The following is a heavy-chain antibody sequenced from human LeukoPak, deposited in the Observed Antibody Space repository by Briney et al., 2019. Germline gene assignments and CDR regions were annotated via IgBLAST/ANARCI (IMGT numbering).Heavy chain of an antibody. Sequence: GASVKVSCKASGYTFTDYYMHWVRQAPGQGLEWMGWINPNSGGTNYAQKFQGWVTMTRDTSISTAYVELSGLTSDDTAVYYCASSGSGIAAAGTADYFDYWGQGTLVTVSS. V-gene: IGHV1-2*04. J-gene: IGHJ4*02. CDR2: INPNSGGT. CDR3: ASSGSGIAAAGTADYFDY. D-gene: IGHD6-13*01. CDR1: GYTFTDYY.